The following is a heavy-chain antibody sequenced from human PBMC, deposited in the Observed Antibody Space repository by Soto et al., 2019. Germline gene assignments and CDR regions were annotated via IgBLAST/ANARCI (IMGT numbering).Heavy chain of an antibody. J-gene: IGHJ5*02. D-gene: IGHD6-6*01. V-gene: IGHV3-21*01. CDR2: ISATGTYT. CDR3: TTEYNSRQDLNH. CDR1: GFTFSTCS. Sequence: EVQLVESGGGLVEPGGSLRLSCATSGFTFSTCSMNWVRQAPGKGLEWVSSISATGTYTFYADSLKGRFTISRDNARNSLFLQMNSLRVEDTALYYCTTEYNSRQDLNHWSQGALVTFSS.